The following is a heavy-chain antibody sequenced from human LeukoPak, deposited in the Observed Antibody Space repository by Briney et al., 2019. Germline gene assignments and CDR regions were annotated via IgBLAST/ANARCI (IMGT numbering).Heavy chain of an antibody. CDR3: ARGSYSGNDYYFDY. V-gene: IGHV3-7*01. CDR1: GFTFSSYS. CDR2: IKKDGSEK. Sequence: GGSLRLSCAASGFTFSSYSMNWVRQAPGKGLEWVANIKKDGSEKYYVDFVKGRFTISRDNAKNSVYLQMNSLRAEDTALYFCARGSYSGNDYYFDYWGQGTLVTVSS. J-gene: IGHJ4*02. D-gene: IGHD1-26*01.